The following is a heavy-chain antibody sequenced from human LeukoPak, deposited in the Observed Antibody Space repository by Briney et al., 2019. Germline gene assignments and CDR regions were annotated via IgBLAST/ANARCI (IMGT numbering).Heavy chain of an antibody. CDR1: GFTFSAYW. CDR3: ATGAKSGYEY. CDR2: IKSDERTT. J-gene: IGHJ4*02. D-gene: IGHD5-12*01. Sequence: GGSLRLSCAASGFTFSAYWMHWVRQVPGKGPVWVSFIKSDERTTNYADSVKGRFTISRDNARNTVDLQMNNLRAHDTAVYYCATGAKSGYEYWGQGTLVTVSS. V-gene: IGHV3-74*01.